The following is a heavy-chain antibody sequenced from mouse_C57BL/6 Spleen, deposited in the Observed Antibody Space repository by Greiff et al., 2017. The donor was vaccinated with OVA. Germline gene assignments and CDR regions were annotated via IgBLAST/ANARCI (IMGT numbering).Heavy chain of an antibody. CDR1: GFTFSDYG. V-gene: IGHV5-17*01. CDR3: AWSRDDDDWFDY. D-gene: IGHD2-4*01. CDR2: ISRGSSTT. J-gene: IGHJ3*01. Sequence: EVKLMQSGGGLVKPGGSLKLSCAASGFTFSDYGMHWVRQAPEKGLEWVAYISRGSSTTYYADTVKGRFTISRDNAKNTMFLRMTRLKSEDTAMYYAAWSRDDDDWFDYWGQGTMVTVSA.